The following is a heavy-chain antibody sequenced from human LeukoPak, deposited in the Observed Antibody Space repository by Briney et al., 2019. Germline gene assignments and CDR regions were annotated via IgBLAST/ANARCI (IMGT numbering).Heavy chain of an antibody. V-gene: IGHV5-51*01. CDR3: ARHAEYCSGGSCYYYFDY. CDR2: IYPGDSDT. J-gene: IGHJ4*02. CDR1: GYSFTSYW. Sequence: GESLEISCKGSGYSFTSYWIGWVRQMPGKGLEGMGIIYPGDSDTRYSPSFQGQVTISADKSISTAYLQWSSLKASDTAMYYCARHAEYCSGGSCYYYFDYWGQGTLVTVSS. D-gene: IGHD2-15*01.